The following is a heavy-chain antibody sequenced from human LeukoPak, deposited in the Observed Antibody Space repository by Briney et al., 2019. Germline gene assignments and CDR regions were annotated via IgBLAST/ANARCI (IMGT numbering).Heavy chain of an antibody. V-gene: IGHV1-2*02. Sequence: PKASVKVSCKASGYTFTGYYMHWVRQAPGQGLEWMGWINPNSGGTNYAQKFQGRVTMTRDTSISTAYMELSRLRSDDTAVYYCARDPGYSSSWYEGVDYWGQGTLVTVSS. CDR1: GYTFTGYY. J-gene: IGHJ4*02. CDR3: ARDPGYSSSWYEGVDY. CDR2: INPNSGGT. D-gene: IGHD6-13*01.